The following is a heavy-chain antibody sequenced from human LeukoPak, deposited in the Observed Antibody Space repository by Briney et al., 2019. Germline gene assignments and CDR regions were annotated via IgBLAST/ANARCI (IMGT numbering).Heavy chain of an antibody. CDR1: VSTLSTYW. V-gene: IGHV3-7*05. CDR2: LRQSGSEA. CDR3: ARETRGAAGSY. D-gene: IGHD6-25*01. J-gene: IGHJ4*02. Sequence: GGSLRLSCAASVSTLSTYWMAWFRQTPGKGLQWVASLRQSGSEASYVDSVKGRFTISRDNAANSLYLQMNNLRVEDTAVYYCARETRGAAGSYWGQGTLVTVSS.